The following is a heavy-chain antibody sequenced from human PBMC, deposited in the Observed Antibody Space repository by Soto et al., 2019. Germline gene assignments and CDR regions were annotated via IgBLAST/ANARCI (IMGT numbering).Heavy chain of an antibody. CDR2: ISSSGSYI. CDR1: GFTFSSYS. CDR3: ARDQGSGYDPNFDY. V-gene: IGHV3-21*01. D-gene: IGHD5-12*01. Sequence: PGGSLRLSSASSGFTFSSYSMNWVRQAPGKGLEWVSSISSSGSYIYYAASMKGRFTISRDNAKNSLYLQLSSLRAEDTAVYYCARDQGSGYDPNFDYWGQGTLVTVSS. J-gene: IGHJ4*02.